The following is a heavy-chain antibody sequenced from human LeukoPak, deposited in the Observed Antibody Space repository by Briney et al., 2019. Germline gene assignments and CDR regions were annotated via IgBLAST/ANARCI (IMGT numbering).Heavy chain of an antibody. CDR2: INPNSGGT. CDR3: ARRGTVRGNWFDP. Sequence: GASVKVSCKASGGTFSSYAISWVRQAPGQGLEWMGWINPNSGGTNYAQKFQGRVTMTRDTSISTAYMELSRLRSDDTAVYYCARRGTVRGNWFDPWGQGTLVTVSS. D-gene: IGHD4-17*01. CDR1: GGTFSSYA. J-gene: IGHJ5*02. V-gene: IGHV1-2*02.